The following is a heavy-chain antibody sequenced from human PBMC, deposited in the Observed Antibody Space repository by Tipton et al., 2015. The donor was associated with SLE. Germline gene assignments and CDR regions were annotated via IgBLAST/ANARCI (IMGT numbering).Heavy chain of an antibody. J-gene: IGHJ2*01. D-gene: IGHD3-3*01. CDR1: GGSVNDYY. CDR3: ARDLSGGHYEL. CDR2: LYYSGNT. Sequence: TLSLTCTVSGGSVNDYYWSWIRLPPGKGLEWIGYLYYSGNTNYNPSLKSRVTVSIDTSKNQFSLNLSSVTAADTAVYYCARDLSGGHYELWGRGTLVTVSS. V-gene: IGHV4-59*02.